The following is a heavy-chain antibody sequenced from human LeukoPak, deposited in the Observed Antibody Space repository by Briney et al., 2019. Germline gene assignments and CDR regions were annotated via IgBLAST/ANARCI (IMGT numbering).Heavy chain of an antibody. D-gene: IGHD5-12*01. CDR1: GGSISSYY. V-gene: IGHV4-59*08. Sequence: SETLSLTCTVSGGSISSYYWSWIRQPPGKGLEWIGYIYYSGSTNYNPSLKSRVTISVDTSKNQFSLKLSSVTAADTAVYYCARLRVDITRGGFDCWGQGTLVTVSS. CDR2: IYYSGST. J-gene: IGHJ4*02. CDR3: ARLRVDITRGGFDC.